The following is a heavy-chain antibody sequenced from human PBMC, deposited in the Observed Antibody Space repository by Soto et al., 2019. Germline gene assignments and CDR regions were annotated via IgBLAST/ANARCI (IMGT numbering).Heavy chain of an antibody. CDR2: ISAYNGNT. CDR1: GYTFTSYG. Sequence: ASVKVSCKASGYTFTSYGINWVRQAPGQGLEWMGWISAYNGNTNYAQKVQGRVTMTTDTSTSTAYMELRSLRSDDTAVYYCARGIAVITEDAFDIWGQGTMVTVSS. J-gene: IGHJ3*02. V-gene: IGHV1-18*01. D-gene: IGHD3-22*01. CDR3: ARGIAVITEDAFDI.